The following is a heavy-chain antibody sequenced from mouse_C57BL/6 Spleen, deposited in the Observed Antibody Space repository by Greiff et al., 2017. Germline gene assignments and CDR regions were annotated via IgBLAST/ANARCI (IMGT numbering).Heavy chain of an antibody. CDR3: ARNSSGYDY. J-gene: IGHJ2*01. V-gene: IGHV1-75*01. D-gene: IGHD3-2*02. CDR1: GYTFTDYY. CDR2: IFPGSGST. Sequence: QVHVKQSGPELVKPGASVKISCKASGYTFTDYYINWVKQRPGQGLEWIGWIFPGSGSTYYNEKFKGKATLTVDKSSSTAYMLLISLTSDDSAVDYCARNSSGYDYWGQGTTLTVSS.